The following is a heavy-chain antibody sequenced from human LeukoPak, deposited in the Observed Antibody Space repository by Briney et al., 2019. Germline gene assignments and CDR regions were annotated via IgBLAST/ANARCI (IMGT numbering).Heavy chain of an antibody. Sequence: PSETLSLTCAVSGYSISSGYYWGWIRQPPGKGLEWIGEINHSGSTNYNPSLKSRVTISVDTSKNQFSLKLSSVTAADTAVYYCAEIAAAGRDYWGQGTLVTVSS. CDR2: INHSGST. D-gene: IGHD6-13*01. J-gene: IGHJ4*02. CDR3: AEIAAAGRDY. CDR1: GYSISSGYY. V-gene: IGHV4-38-2*01.